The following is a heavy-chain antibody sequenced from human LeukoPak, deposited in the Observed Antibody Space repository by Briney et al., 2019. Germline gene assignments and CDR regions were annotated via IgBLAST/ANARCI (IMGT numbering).Heavy chain of an antibody. J-gene: IGHJ4*02. CDR3: ARGLDYYDSSGPPNY. V-gene: IGHV3-30-3*01. D-gene: IGHD3-22*01. Sequence: PGGSLRLSCAASGFTFSSYAMHWVRQAPGKGLEWVAVISYDGSNKYYADSVKGRFTISRDNAKNSLYLQMNSLRAEDTAVYYCARGLDYYDSSGPPNYWGQGTLVTVSS. CDR2: ISYDGSNK. CDR1: GFTFSSYA.